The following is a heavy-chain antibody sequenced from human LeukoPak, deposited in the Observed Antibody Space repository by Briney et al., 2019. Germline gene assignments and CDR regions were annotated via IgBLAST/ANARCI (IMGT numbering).Heavy chain of an antibody. CDR2: INHSGST. CDR3: ARGDTAMVAFDY. V-gene: IGHV4-34*01. CDR1: GGSFSGYY. Sequence: KPSETLSLTRAVYGGSFSGYYWSWIRQPPGKGLEWIGEINHSGSTNYNPSLKSRVTISVDTSKNQFSLKLSSVTAADTAVYYCARGDTAMVAFDYWGQGTLVTVSS. D-gene: IGHD5-18*01. J-gene: IGHJ4*02.